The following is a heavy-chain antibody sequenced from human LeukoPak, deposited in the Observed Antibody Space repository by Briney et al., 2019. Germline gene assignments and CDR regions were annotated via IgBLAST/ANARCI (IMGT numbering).Heavy chain of an antibody. D-gene: IGHD3-3*01. CDR1: GYSISSGYY. CDR3: ARHGGFYDFWSAITKYYFDL. CDR2: IYHSGST. J-gene: IGHJ2*01. Sequence: PSETLSLTCAVPGYSISSGYYWAWIRQPPGKGLEWIGSIYHSGSTDYNTSLKSRVTISIDTSKNQFSLKLSSVTAADTAVYYCARHGGFYDFWSAITKYYFDLWGRGTLVTVSS. V-gene: IGHV4-38-2*01.